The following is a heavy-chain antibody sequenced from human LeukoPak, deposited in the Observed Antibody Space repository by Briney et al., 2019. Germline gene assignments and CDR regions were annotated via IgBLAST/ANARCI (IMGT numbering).Heavy chain of an antibody. D-gene: IGHD3-10*01. CDR3: AKDRIGSGSYYYIDY. CDR1: GFTFSSYA. Sequence: PGGSLRLSCAASGFTFSSYAMSWVLQAPGKGLEWVSAISGSGGSTYYADSVKGRFTISRDNSKNTLYLQMNSLRAEDTAVYYCAKDRIGSGSYYYIDYWGQGTLVTVSS. V-gene: IGHV3-23*01. CDR2: ISGSGGST. J-gene: IGHJ4*02.